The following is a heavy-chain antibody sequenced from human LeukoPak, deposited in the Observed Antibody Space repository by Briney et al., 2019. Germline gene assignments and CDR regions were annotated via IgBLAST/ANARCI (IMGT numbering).Heavy chain of an antibody. V-gene: IGHV3-7*03. CDR1: GFIFSNYW. CDR2: IKQDGTEK. CDR3: ARVYSSSSGKNAFDI. J-gene: IGHJ3*02. D-gene: IGHD6-6*01. Sequence: GGSLRLSCAASGFIFSNYWMSWVRQAPGKGLEWVANIKQDGTEKDYVASVRGRFTISRDNAKNSLYLQVNSLGAEDTAVYYCARVYSSSSGKNAFDIWGQGTMVTVSS.